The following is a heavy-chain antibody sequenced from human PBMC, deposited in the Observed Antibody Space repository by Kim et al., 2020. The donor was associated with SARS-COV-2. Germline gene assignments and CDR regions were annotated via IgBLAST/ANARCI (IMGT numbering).Heavy chain of an antibody. CDR1: GFTFSSYA. Sequence: GGSLRLSCAASGFTFSSYAMNWVRQAPGKGLECVSAISGSGGSTYYADSVKGRFTISRDNSKNTLYLQMNSLRAEDTAVYYCANKVPVARRWGGYGMDVWGPGTTVTVSS. D-gene: IGHD2-2*01. CDR3: ANKVPVARRWGGYGMDV. J-gene: IGHJ6*02. CDR2: ISGSGGST. V-gene: IGHV3-23*01.